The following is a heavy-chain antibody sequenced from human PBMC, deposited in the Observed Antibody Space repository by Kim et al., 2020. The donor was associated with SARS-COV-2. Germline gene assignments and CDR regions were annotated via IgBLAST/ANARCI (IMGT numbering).Heavy chain of an antibody. Sequence: TTSADSVKGRSTISRDDAKNTLYLQMNSLRAEDTAVYYCARGYYGSPDYWGQGTLVTVSS. D-gene: IGHD3-10*01. CDR3: ARGYYGSPDY. V-gene: IGHV3-74*01. J-gene: IGHJ4*02. CDR2: T.